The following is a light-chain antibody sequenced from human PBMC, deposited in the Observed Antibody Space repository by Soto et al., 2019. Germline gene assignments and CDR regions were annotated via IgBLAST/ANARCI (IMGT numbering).Light chain of an antibody. J-gene: IGKJ5*01. Sequence: DIQLTQSPSFLSASVGDRVTITCRASQGISSYLAWYQQKPGKAPKLLIYAASTLQSGVPSRFSGSGSGTEFTLTISSLQPEXFATXXXXXXNSYPITFGQGTRLEIK. CDR1: QGISSY. CDR3: XXXNSYPIT. V-gene: IGKV1-9*01. CDR2: AAS.